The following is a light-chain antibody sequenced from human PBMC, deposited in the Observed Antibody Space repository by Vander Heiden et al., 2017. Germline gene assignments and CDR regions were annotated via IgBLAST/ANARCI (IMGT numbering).Light chain of an antibody. CDR3: QQSYSTLCT. V-gene: IGKV1-39*01. J-gene: IGKJ3*01. CDR2: AAS. Sequence: DIQMTQSPSSLSASVGDRVTITCRASQSISSYLNWYQQQPGKAPKPLIYAASSLQREGPSRFSSSRSSASCYLTSNRQQPEDFATYYCQQSYSTLCTFGHGTKVDIK. CDR1: QSISSY.